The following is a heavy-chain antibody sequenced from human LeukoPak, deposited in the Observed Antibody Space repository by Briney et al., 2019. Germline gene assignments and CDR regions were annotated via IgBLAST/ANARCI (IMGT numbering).Heavy chain of an antibody. Sequence: GGSLRLSCAASGFIFSSYWMSWVRQAPGKGLEWVAHIKQDGSEKNYVDSVKGRFTISRDNAKNSLILEMDGLRVEDTAVYYCARHSAGIMYYYYAMDVWGQGTTVTVAS. CDR3: ARHSAGIMYYYYAMDV. V-gene: IGHV3-7*01. CDR1: GFIFSSYW. J-gene: IGHJ6*02. CDR2: IKQDGSEK. D-gene: IGHD3-16*01.